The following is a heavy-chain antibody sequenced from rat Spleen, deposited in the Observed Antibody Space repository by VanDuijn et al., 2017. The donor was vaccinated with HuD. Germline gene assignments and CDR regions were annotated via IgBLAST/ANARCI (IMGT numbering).Heavy chain of an antibody. V-gene: IGHV5-29*01. J-gene: IGHJ3*01. CDR3: ARHGNGYYQDNWFAY. D-gene: IGHD1-12*03. Sequence: EVQLVESDGGLVQPGRSLKLSCAASGFTFSDYYMAWVRQAPTKGLEWVASISYEGSSTYYRDSVKGRFTISRDNAKNTQYLQMDSLRSEDTATYYCARHGNGYYQDNWFAYWGQGTLVTVSS. CDR1: GFTFSDYY. CDR2: ISYEGSST.